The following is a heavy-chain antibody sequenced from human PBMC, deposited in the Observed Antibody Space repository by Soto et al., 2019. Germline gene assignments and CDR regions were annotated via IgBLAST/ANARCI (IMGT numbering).Heavy chain of an antibody. Sequence: EVQLVESGGDLVQPGGSLRLSCAASGFTFSSYYMNWVRQAPGKGLVWVARITSDGSSTTYADSVKGRFTISRDNAKNTLYLQMNSLRAEDTAVYSCARERGGGFGDVWGQGTTVTVSS. CDR3: ARERGGGFGDV. D-gene: IGHD3-10*01. J-gene: IGHJ6*02. CDR2: ITSDGSST. CDR1: GFTFSSYY. V-gene: IGHV3-74*01.